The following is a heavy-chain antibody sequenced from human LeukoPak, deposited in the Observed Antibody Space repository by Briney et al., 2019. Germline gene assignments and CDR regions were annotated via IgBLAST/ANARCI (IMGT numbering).Heavy chain of an antibody. Sequence: ASVKVSCKASGYTFTGYYMHWVRQAPGQGLEWMGRINPNSGGTNYAQKFQGRVTMTRDTSFSTAYMELSRLRSDDTAVYYCARGDEITIFGVVITLYYYYGMDVWGQGTTVTVSS. CDR1: GYTFTGYY. CDR2: INPNSGGT. J-gene: IGHJ6*02. CDR3: ARGDEITIFGVVITLYYYYGMDV. V-gene: IGHV1-2*06. D-gene: IGHD3-3*01.